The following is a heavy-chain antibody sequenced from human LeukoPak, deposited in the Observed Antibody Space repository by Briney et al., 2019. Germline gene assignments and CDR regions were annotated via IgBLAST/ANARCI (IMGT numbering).Heavy chain of an antibody. Sequence: GGSLRLSCAASGFTFSTYSMNWVRQAPGKGLEWVSFISSSSSYIDYADSVKGRFTISRDNAKNSLYLQMNSLRAEDTAVYYCARGQNYGDYGYFDLWGRGTLVTVSS. CDR2: ISSSSSYI. V-gene: IGHV3-21*01. D-gene: IGHD4-17*01. CDR1: GFTFSTYS. J-gene: IGHJ2*01. CDR3: ARGQNYGDYGYFDL.